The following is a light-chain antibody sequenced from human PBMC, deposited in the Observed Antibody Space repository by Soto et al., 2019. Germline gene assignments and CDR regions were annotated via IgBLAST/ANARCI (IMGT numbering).Light chain of an antibody. V-gene: IGKV3-15*01. CDR3: QQYNNWPRAT. Sequence: DIVMTQSLATLSVSPGESVTLSCRASQSISGNLAWYQQKPGQAPRLLMFRTSTRATGFPARFSGSGSGTEFNLTISSLQSEDFAIYYCQQYNNWPRATFGGGTKVDIK. CDR1: QSISGN. CDR2: RTS. J-gene: IGKJ4*01.